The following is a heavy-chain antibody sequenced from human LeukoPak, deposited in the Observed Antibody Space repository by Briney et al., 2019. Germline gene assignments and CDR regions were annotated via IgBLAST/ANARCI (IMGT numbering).Heavy chain of an antibody. Sequence: PGRSLRLSCAASGFSFSNYGMHWVRQAPGKGLEWVAVIWYDASKKYYADSVKGRFTISRDNSKNTLYLQMNSLRLEDTAMYYCARGSTIFGLVRLYGMDVWGQGTTVTVSS. CDR1: GFSFSNYG. J-gene: IGHJ6*02. V-gene: IGHV3-33*01. D-gene: IGHD3-3*01. CDR2: IWYDASKK. CDR3: ARGSTIFGLVRLYGMDV.